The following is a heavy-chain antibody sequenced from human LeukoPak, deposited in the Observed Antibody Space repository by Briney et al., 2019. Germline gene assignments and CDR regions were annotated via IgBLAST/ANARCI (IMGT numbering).Heavy chain of an antibody. J-gene: IGHJ6*02. CDR1: GVSFSGYY. V-gene: IGHV4-34*01. Sequence: SETLSLTCAVYGVSFSGYYWSGVRQPPGKGVEGVGEINHSGSTNYNPSPKSRVTISVAPSKNQFSLKLSSVTAADTAVYYCAAVVPAAIIRGGYYYGMDVWGQGTTVTVSS. CDR3: AAVVPAAIIRGGYYYGMDV. CDR2: INHSGST. D-gene: IGHD2-2*01.